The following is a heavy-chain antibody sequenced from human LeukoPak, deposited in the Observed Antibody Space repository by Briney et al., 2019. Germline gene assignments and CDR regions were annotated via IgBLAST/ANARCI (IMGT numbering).Heavy chain of an antibody. J-gene: IGHJ4*02. D-gene: IGHD1-26*01. CDR2: IHNYETTE. CDR1: GFTFSSFG. CDR3: AKDDPTGRYR. V-gene: IGHV3-30*02. Sequence: GGSLRLSCAASGFTFSSFGMHWVRQTPGKGLEWVTFIHNYETTEYYADSVKGRFTISRDNSKNTVYLQMNSLRVEDTAVYYCAKDDPTGRYRWDQGTLVTVSS.